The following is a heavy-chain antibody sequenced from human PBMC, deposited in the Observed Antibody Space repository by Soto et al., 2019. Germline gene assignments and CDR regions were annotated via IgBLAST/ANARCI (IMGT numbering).Heavy chain of an antibody. Sequence: GWSLRLSCAASGFTFSSYAMHWVRQAPGKGLEWVAVISYDGSNKYYADSVKGRFTISRDNSKNTLYLQMNSLRAEDTAVYYCARVVDIVVVPAAIRRSYYYYGMDVWGQGTTVTVSS. V-gene: IGHV3-30-3*01. CDR3: ARVVDIVVVPAAIRRSYYYYGMDV. CDR2: ISYDGSNK. CDR1: GFTFSSYA. J-gene: IGHJ6*02. D-gene: IGHD2-2*02.